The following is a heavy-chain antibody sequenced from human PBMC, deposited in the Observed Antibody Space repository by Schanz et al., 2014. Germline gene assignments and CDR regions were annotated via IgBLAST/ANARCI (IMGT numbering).Heavy chain of an antibody. J-gene: IGHJ4*02. CDR2: ITGSGAT. Sequence: VHLVESGGGVVQPGRSLRLSCAASGFTFRVFAMNWVRQAPGKGLEWVSIITGSGATYYADSVKGRFTISRDNSKNTLYLQMNSLSAEDTAVYYCAKRNHDMQSLPLDYWGQGTLVIVSS. D-gene: IGHD3-9*01. CDR3: AKRNHDMQSLPLDY. V-gene: IGHV3-23*04. CDR1: GFTFRVFA.